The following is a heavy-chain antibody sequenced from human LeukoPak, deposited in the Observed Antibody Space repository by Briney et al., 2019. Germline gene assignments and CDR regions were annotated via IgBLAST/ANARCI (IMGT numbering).Heavy chain of an antibody. CDR2: INHSGST. CDR3: ARHNDYVWGSYRYLPAYYFDY. D-gene: IGHD3-16*02. J-gene: IGHJ4*02. CDR1: GFTFSDYY. Sequence: PGGSLRLSCAASGFTFSDYYMSWIRQPPGKGLEWIGEINHSGSTNYNPSLKSRVTISVDTSKNQFSLKLSSVTAADTAVYYCARHNDYVWGSYRYLPAYYFDYWGQGTLVTVSS. V-gene: IGHV4-34*01.